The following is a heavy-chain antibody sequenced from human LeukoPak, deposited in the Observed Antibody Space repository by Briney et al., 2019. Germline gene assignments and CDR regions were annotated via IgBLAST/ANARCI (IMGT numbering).Heavy chain of an antibody. D-gene: IGHD4-17*01. CDR2: ISYDGSNK. Sequence: GGSLRLSCVSSGLTFSTHAIHWVRQAPGKGLEWVAVISYDGSNKYYADSVKGRFTISRDNSKNTLYLQMNSLRAEDTAVYYCAKETDYGDYVDYWGQGTLVTVSS. CDR3: AKETDYGDYVDY. J-gene: IGHJ4*02. V-gene: IGHV3-30*04. CDR1: GLTFSTHA.